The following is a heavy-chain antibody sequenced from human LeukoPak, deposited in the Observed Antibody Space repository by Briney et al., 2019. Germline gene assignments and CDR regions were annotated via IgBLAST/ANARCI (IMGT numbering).Heavy chain of an antibody. CDR3: ARGRYYYDSSGYYLRPGYFDY. Sequence: SETLSLTCAVYGGSFSGYYWSWIRQPPGKGREWIGEINHSGSTNYNPSLKSRVTISVDTSKNQFSLKLSSVTAADTAVYYCARGRYYYDSSGYYLRPGYFDYWGQGTLVTVSS. D-gene: IGHD3-22*01. V-gene: IGHV4-34*01. CDR1: GGSFSGYY. CDR2: INHSGST. J-gene: IGHJ4*02.